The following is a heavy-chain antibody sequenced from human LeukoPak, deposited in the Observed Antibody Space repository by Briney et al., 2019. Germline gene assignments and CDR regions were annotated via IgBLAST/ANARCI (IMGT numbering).Heavy chain of an antibody. J-gene: IGHJ4*02. Sequence: PGGSLRLSCAASGFTFSNYAMSWVRQAPGKGLEWVSGISGSGDSTYYADSAKGRFTISRDNSKNTLYLQMNSLGAEDTAVFYCAKFASLTVRGYFDYWGQGTLVTVSS. D-gene: IGHD4-17*01. CDR3: AKFASLTVRGYFDY. CDR1: GFTFSNYA. V-gene: IGHV3-23*01. CDR2: ISGSGDST.